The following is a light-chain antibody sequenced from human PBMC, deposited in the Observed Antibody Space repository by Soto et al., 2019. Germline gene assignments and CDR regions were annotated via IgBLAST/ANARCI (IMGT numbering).Light chain of an antibody. V-gene: IGKV1-33*01. Sequence: DIQMPQSPSSLSASVGDRVTITCQASQDINNYLNWYQQRPGKAPKILIYGASNLETGVPSRFSGSGSVTEFTFTISSLQAEYIATYYCQQYNNYPYTFGQGTKLEIK. CDR1: QDINNY. CDR3: QQYNNYPYT. CDR2: GAS. J-gene: IGKJ2*01.